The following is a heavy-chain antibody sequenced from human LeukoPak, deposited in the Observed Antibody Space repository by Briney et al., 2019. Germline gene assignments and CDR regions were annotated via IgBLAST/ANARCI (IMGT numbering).Heavy chain of an antibody. J-gene: IGHJ4*02. D-gene: IGHD3-10*01. CDR2: ISGSGGST. V-gene: IGHV3-23*01. Sequence: GGSLRLSCAASGFSFSRYSMSWVRQAPGKGLEWVSIISGSGGSTYYGDSVKGRFTISRDNSKNTLYLQMNSLRAEDTAVYYCAKDRDYYGSGGDDYWGQGTLVTVSS. CDR1: GFSFSRYS. CDR3: AKDRDYYGSGGDDY.